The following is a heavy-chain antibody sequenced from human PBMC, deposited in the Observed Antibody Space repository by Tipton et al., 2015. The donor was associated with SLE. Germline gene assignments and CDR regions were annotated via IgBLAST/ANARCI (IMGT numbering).Heavy chain of an antibody. CDR3: ARANEGYFEH. D-gene: IGHD1-1*01. Sequence: TLSLTCTVSGGSISSSSYYRGWIRQPPGKGLEWIGSIYYSGSTYYNPPRKSRVTIAVDTSKNLFSQKLSSVTAADTAVYYCARANEGYFEHWGRRTLVAGTS. J-gene: IGHJ2*01. CDR1: GGSISSSSYY. CDR2: IYYSGST. V-gene: IGHV4-39*07.